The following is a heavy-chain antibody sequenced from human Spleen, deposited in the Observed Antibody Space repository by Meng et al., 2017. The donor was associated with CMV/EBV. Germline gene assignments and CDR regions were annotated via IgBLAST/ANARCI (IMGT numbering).Heavy chain of an antibody. V-gene: IGHV3-23*01. D-gene: IGHD4-23*01. J-gene: IGHJ4*02. CDR2: ISGSGGST. CDR3: AKGFDYGGKSVAPIDY. Sequence: GESLKISCAASGFTFDDYAMHWVRQAPGKGLEWVSGISGSGGSTYYADSVKGRFTISRDNSKNTLYLQMNSLRAADTAVYYCAKGFDYGGKSVAPIDYWGQGTLVTVSS. CDR1: GFTFDDYA.